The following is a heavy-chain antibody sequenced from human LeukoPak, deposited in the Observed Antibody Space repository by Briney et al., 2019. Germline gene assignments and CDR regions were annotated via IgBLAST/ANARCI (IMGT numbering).Heavy chain of an antibody. Sequence: PGGSLRLSCAASGFTFSSYAMSWVRQAPGKGLEWVSAISGSGGSTYYAASVKGRFTISRDNSKNTLYLQMNSLRAEDTAVYYCAKDQIYDSSGYYYYYGMDVWGQGTTVTVSS. CDR3: AKDQIYDSSGYYYYYGMDV. CDR1: GFTFSSYA. CDR2: ISGSGGST. D-gene: IGHD3-22*01. J-gene: IGHJ6*02. V-gene: IGHV3-23*01.